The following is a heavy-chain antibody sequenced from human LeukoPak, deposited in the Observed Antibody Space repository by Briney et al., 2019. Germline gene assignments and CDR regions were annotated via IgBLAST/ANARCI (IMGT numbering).Heavy chain of an antibody. V-gene: IGHV3-53*01. Sequence: GGSLRLSCAASGFTVSSNYMSWVRQAPGKGLEWVSVIYSGGSTYYADSVKGRFTISRDNSKNTLYLQMNSLRAEDTAVYYCARDALEGWFDPWGQGTLVTVSS. CDR3: ARDALEGWFDP. CDR1: GFTVSSNY. CDR2: IYSGGST. J-gene: IGHJ5*02.